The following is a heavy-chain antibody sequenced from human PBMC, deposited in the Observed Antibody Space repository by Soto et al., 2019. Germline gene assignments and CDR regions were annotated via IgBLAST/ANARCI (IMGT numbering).Heavy chain of an antibody. CDR3: ATGASSDTGDH. D-gene: IGHD5-18*01. CDR2: TTPIIWTT. CDR1: GDTLSHYG. V-gene: IGHV1-69*01. J-gene: IGHJ4*02. Sequence: QVQLVQSGAEVRKPGSSVKVSCKSSGDTLSHYGISWVRQAPRPGIEWMGWTTPIIWTTHYAQKFKGRLTNTADEPTTTSDRVPGSMRFDDTAVYYSATGASSDTGDHWGQGTLVTVSS.